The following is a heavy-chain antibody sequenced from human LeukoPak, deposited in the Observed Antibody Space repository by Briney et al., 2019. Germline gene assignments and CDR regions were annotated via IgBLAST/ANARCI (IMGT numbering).Heavy chain of an antibody. CDR1: GGSISSSSYY. D-gene: IGHD3-22*01. J-gene: IGHJ4*02. CDR2: IYYSGST. CDR3: ARARDYDSSGYPYYFDY. Sequence: SETLSLTCTVSGGSISSSSYYWGWIRQPPGKGLEWIGSIYYSGSTYYNPSLKSRVTISVDTSKSQFSLKLSSVTAADTAVYYCARARDYDSSGYPYYFDYWGQGTLVTVSS. V-gene: IGHV4-39*07.